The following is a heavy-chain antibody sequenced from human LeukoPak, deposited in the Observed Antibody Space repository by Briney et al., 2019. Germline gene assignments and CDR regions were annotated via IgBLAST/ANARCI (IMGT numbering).Heavy chain of an antibody. J-gene: IGHJ4*02. D-gene: IGHD4/OR15-4a*01. V-gene: IGHV6-1*01. CDR2: TYYRSKWFH. Sequence: SQTLSLTCVISGDSVSSNSVAWNWIWQSPSRGLEWLGRTYYRSKWFHEYAISVKSRITINPDTSKNQLSLQLNSVTPEDTAVYYCARETINYFDYWGQGTLVTVSS. CDR1: GDSVSSNSVA. CDR3: ARETINYFDY.